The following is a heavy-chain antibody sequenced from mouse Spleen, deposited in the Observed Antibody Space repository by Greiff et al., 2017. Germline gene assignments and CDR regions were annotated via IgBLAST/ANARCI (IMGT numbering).Heavy chain of an antibody. CDR1: GYTFTSYW. V-gene: IGHV1-53*01. D-gene: IGHD1-1*01. Sequence: QVQLQQPGTELMKPGASVKLSCKASGYTFTSYWIHWVKQRPGQGLEWIGNINPLNGFTNYNDKFKTKATLTVDKSSSTAYMQLISLTSEDSAVYFCATSVVGRYFDVWGTGTTVTVSS. CDR2: INPLNGFT. CDR3: ATSVVGRYFDV. J-gene: IGHJ1*03.